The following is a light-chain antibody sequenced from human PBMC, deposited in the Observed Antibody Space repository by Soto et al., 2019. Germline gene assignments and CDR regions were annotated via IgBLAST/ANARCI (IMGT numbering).Light chain of an antibody. J-gene: IGKJ4*01. V-gene: IGKV3-15*01. Sequence: EIVMTQSPATLSVSPGERATLSCRASQSVSSTLAWYQQKPGQAPRLLIYGASTRATGFPARFSGSGSGTEFTLTISSLQSEDFAVYYCQQYKNWPLTFGGGTRVEIK. CDR1: QSVSST. CDR2: GAS. CDR3: QQYKNWPLT.